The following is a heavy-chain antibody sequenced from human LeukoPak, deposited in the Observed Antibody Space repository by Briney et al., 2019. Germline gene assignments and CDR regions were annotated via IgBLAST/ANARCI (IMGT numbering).Heavy chain of an antibody. V-gene: IGHV4-39*07. CDR1: GGSISSSSYY. CDR2: IYYSGST. D-gene: IGHD6-13*01. Sequence: SETLSLTCTVSGGSISSSSYYWGWIRQPPGKGLEWIGTIYYSGSTNYNPSLKSRVTISVDKSKNQFSLKLSSVTAADTAVYYCAREYSSSWYRGGDAFDIWGQGTMVTVSS. J-gene: IGHJ3*02. CDR3: AREYSSSWYRGGDAFDI.